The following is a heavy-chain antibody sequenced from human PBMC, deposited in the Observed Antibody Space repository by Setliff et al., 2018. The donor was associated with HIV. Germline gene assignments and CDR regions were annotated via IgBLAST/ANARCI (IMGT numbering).Heavy chain of an antibody. V-gene: IGHV1-2*02. J-gene: IGHJ5*02. D-gene: IGHD6-13*01. CDR2: INPNSGGT. CDR3: ARDQPTVYYTSWYDSGEYNWFDP. Sequence: ASVKVSCKASGYTFTGYYMHWVRQAPGQGLEWMGWINPNSGGTTYAQKFQGRVTVTRDTSISTAYMEVSSLSSEDTAVYYCARDQPTVYYTSWYDSGEYNWFDPWGQGTLVTVSS. CDR1: GYTFTGYY.